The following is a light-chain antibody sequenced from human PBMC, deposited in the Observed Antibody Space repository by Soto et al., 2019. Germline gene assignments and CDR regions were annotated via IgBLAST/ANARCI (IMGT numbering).Light chain of an antibody. Sequence: QSVLTQPPSVSGVPGQRVTISCTGSSSNIGAGHDVHWYQQFPGRAPQLLIYVDTNRPSGVPDRFSGSKSGTSASLAITRLQAEDEADYYCQSYDNSLRGVIFGGGTKLTVL. CDR1: SSNIGAGHD. J-gene: IGLJ2*01. CDR2: VDT. V-gene: IGLV1-40*01. CDR3: QSYDNSLRGVI.